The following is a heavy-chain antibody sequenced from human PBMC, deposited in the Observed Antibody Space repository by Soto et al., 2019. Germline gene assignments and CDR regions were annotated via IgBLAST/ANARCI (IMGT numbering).Heavy chain of an antibody. V-gene: IGHV5-51*01. CDR1: GYNFATYW. CDR2: IYPGNSDA. J-gene: IGHJ5*02. CDR3: ARHGFYGDYASNYFDP. D-gene: IGHD4-17*01. Sequence: GESLKISCQASGYNFATYWIAWVRQMPGKGLEYMAIIYPGNSDARYSPSFQGQVTFSADKSISTAYLHWSSLKASDTAMYYCARHGFYGDYASNYFDPWGQRTLVTVSS.